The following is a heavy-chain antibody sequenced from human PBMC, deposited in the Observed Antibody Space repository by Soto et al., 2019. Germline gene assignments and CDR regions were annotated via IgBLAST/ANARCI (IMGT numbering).Heavy chain of an antibody. CDR1: GFSLSTSGVG. V-gene: IGHV2-5*01. CDR2: IYWNDDK. CDR3: AHRSEYYDGINLGGFDP. J-gene: IGHJ5*02. D-gene: IGHD3-22*01. Sequence: ESGPTLVNPTQTLTLTCTFSGFSLSTSGVGVGWIRQPPGKALEWLALIYWNDDKRYSPSLKSRLTITKDTSKNQVVLTMTNMDPVDTATYYCAHRSEYYDGINLGGFDPWGQGTLVTVSS.